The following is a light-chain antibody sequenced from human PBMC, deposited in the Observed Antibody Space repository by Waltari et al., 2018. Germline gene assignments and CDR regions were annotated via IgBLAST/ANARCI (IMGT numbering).Light chain of an antibody. V-gene: IGLV2-11*01. CDR3: CSYAQTYTLI. CDR1: SSDVGGYNY. CDR2: DVT. Sequence: QSALTQPRSVSGSPGQSVTISCTGTSSDVGGYNYVSWYKQHPGEVPNRMIYDVTKRPYGVPARFSGSKSGNTASLTIAGLQAEDEADYYCCSYAQTYTLIFGGGTKVTVL. J-gene: IGLJ2*01.